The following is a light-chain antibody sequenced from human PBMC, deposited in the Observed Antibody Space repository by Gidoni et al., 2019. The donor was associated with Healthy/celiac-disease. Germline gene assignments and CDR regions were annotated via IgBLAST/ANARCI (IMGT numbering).Light chain of an antibody. CDR1: QSISSW. V-gene: IGKV1-5*03. CDR2: KAS. J-gene: IGKJ1*01. CDR3: QQYNSYSWT. Sequence: DIQLTQSPSTLSASVGDRVTITCRASQSISSWLAWYPQNPGNAPKLLIYKASSLESGVPSRFSGSGSGTEFSLTISSLHPDDFATYYFQQYNSYSWTFGQGTKVEIK.